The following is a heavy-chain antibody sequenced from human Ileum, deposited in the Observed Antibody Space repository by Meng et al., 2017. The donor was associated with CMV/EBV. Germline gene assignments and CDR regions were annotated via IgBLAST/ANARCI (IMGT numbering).Heavy chain of an antibody. D-gene: IGHD3-3*01. CDR1: NSAFSDYY. CDR2: INNRGST. J-gene: IGHJ4*02. V-gene: IGHV4-34*01. CDR3: ARASPQRRFLSY. Sequence: QVHFQQWGAGQLKPSETLSLVCAVHNSAFSDYYWTWIRQSPGKGLEWIGEINNRGSTNYNPSLKSRVTISIDTSRNQFSLKLTSMTAADTAVYYCARASPQRRFLSYWGQGTLVTSPQ.